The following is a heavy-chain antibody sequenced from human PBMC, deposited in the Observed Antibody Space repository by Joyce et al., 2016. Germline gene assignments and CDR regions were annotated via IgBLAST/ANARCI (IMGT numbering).Heavy chain of an antibody. CDR2: VSQTGRKPHKS. J-gene: IGHJ6*03. CDR3: ARVRGDTAMILGRDTQFIRYYYVDV. CDR1: GGSFSDYY. D-gene: IGHD3/OR15-3a*01. V-gene: IGHV4-34*02. Sequence: QVQLQQWGAGLLKPSETLSLTCAVYGGSFSDYYWSWIRQSPGKGLEWIGEVSQTGRKPHKSSYKSSLQGRLTISLDMATNQFSLKLRSLTAADTAVYYCARVRGDTAMILGRDTQFIRYYYVDVWGQGTTVAVSS.